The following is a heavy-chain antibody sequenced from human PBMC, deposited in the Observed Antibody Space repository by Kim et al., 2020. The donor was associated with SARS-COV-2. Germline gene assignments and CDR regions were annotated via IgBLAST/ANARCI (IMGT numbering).Heavy chain of an antibody. CDR2: IDHSGST. Sequence: SETLSLTCAVYGGSFSGYSWTWIRQPPGKGLEWIGEIDHSGSTNYNPSLQSRVSISTDTSKNQFSLRLRSVTAADTAVYYCARGRAGVVPAPVLGLGPYYEYYIMDVCGRGTTVTVSS. V-gene: IGHV4-34*01. D-gene: IGHD3-3*01. CDR1: GGSFSGYS. J-gene: IGHJ6*02. CDR3: ARGRAGVVPAPVLGLGPYYEYYIMDV.